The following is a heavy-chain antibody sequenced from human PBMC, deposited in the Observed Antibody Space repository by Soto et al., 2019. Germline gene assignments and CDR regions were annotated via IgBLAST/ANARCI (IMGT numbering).Heavy chain of an antibody. V-gene: IGHV5-51*01. Sequence: GESLNISCKGSGYSFTSYWIGLVRQMPGKGLEWMGIIYPGDSDTRYSPSFQGQVTISADKSISTAYLQWSSLKASDTAMYYCARLRLSLYYYYGMDVWGQGTTVTVSS. CDR3: ARLRLSLYYYYGMDV. CDR1: GYSFTSYW. CDR2: IYPGDSDT. J-gene: IGHJ6*02.